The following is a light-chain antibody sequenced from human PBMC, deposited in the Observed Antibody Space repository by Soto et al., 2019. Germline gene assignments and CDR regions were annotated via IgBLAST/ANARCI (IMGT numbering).Light chain of an antibody. J-gene: IGLJ3*02. V-gene: IGLV1-40*01. CDR1: SSNIGAGYD. Sequence: QSVLTQPPSVSGAPGQRVTISCTGSSSNIGAGYDVHWFQQLPGTAPKLLIYGHSNRPSGVPDRFSGSKSGTSASLAITGLQAEEEADYSCQSYDGRLSGWVFGGGTKLTGL. CDR3: QSYDGRLSGWV. CDR2: GHS.